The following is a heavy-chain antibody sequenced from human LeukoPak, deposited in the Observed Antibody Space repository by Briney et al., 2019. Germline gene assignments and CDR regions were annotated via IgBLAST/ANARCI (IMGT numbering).Heavy chain of an antibody. CDR2: ISSSGSNI. V-gene: IGHV3-48*03. Sequence: GGSLRLSCAASGFTFSSYEMNWVRQAPGKGLEWVSYISSSGSNIYYADSVKGRFTISRDNAKNSLYLQMNSLRAEDTAVYYCAREARPGGVGVGWGQGTMVTVSS. CDR1: GFTFSSYE. D-gene: IGHD3-3*01. CDR3: AREARPGGVGVG. J-gene: IGHJ3*01.